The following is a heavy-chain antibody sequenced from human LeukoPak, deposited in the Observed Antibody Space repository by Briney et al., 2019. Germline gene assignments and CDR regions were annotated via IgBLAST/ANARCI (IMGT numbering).Heavy chain of an antibody. CDR3: ARGYLPVRRWFDP. CDR1: GGSFSGYY. V-gene: IGHV4-34*01. D-gene: IGHD2-2*01. Sequence: SETLSFTCAVYGGSFSGYYWSWIRQPPGKGLEWIGEINHSGSTNYNPSLKSRVTISVDTSKNQFSLKLSSVTAADTAVYYCARGYLPVRRWFDPWGQGTLVTVSS. J-gene: IGHJ5*02. CDR2: INHSGST.